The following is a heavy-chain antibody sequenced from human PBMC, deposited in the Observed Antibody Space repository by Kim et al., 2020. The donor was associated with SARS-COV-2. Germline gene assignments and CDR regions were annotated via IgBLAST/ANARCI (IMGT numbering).Heavy chain of an antibody. CDR3: ARDRTVTTFYYYYYGMDV. V-gene: IGHV4-34*01. D-gene: IGHD4-17*01. Sequence: LKGRVTISVDTSKNQFSLKLSSVTAADTAVYYCARDRTVTTFYYYYYGMDVWGQGTTVTVSS. J-gene: IGHJ6*02.